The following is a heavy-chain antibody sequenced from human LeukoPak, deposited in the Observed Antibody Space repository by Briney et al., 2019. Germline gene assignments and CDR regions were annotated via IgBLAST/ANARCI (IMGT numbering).Heavy chain of an antibody. Sequence: PGGSLRLSCAASGFSFDDYAMHWVRQAPGKGLEWVSLISGDGDSTYYADSVKGRFTTSRDNSKDSLYLQMNSLRTEDTALYYCAKDTGITPSGISGFFDFWGQGTLVTVSS. CDR2: ISGDGDST. J-gene: IGHJ4*02. CDR3: AKDTGITPSGISGFFDF. CDR1: GFSFDDYA. D-gene: IGHD6-13*01. V-gene: IGHV3-43*02.